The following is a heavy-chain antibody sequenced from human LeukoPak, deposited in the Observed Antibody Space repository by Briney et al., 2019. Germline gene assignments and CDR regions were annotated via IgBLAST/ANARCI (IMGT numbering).Heavy chain of an antibody. D-gene: IGHD5-18*01. CDR2: INHSGST. CDR1: GGSFSGYY. V-gene: IGHV4-34*01. CDR3: ASTEDYSYGSDYYYYMDV. Sequence: SSETLSLTCAVYGGSFSGYYWSWIRQPPGKGLEWIGEINHSGSTNYNPSLKSRVTISVDTSKNQFSLKLSSVTAADTAVYYCASTEDYSYGSDYYYYMDVWGKGTTVTISS. J-gene: IGHJ6*03.